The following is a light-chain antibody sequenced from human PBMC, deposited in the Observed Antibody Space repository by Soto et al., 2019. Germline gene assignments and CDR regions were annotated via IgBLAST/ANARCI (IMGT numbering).Light chain of an antibody. Sequence: QSALTQPASVSGSPGQSITISCTGTSSDVGSYNLVSWYQPHPGKAPKLMIYEGSKRPAGVSNRFSGSKSGNTASLTISGLQVEDEADYYCCSYAGSSTWVFGGGTKLTVL. CDR3: CSYAGSSTWV. CDR1: SSDVGSYNL. V-gene: IGLV2-23*01. CDR2: EGS. J-gene: IGLJ3*02.